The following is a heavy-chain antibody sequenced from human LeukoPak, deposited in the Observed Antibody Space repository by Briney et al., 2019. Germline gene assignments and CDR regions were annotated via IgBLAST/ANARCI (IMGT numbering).Heavy chain of an antibody. J-gene: IGHJ4*02. Sequence: ASVKVSCKASGYTFNRYALSWVRQAPGQGLEWMGWISAYNGNTNYAQKLQSRVTMTTDTSTSTAYIELRSLRSDDTAVYYCARHLYGDYFFDYWGQGTLVTVSS. CDR2: ISAYNGNT. CDR1: GYTFNRYA. CDR3: ARHLYGDYFFDY. V-gene: IGHV1-18*01. D-gene: IGHD4-17*01.